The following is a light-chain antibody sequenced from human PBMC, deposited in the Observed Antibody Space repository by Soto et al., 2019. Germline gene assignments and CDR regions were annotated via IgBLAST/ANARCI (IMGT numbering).Light chain of an antibody. J-gene: IGKJ1*01. CDR1: QRVSSSS. V-gene: IGKV3D-15*01. CDR3: QQYNNWRWT. Sequence: EIVLTQYPGTLSLSPGERATLSCRASQRVSSSSLAWYQQKPGQAPRLLIYGASSRATGIPDRFSGSGSGTEFTLTISSLQSEDFAVYYCQQYNNWRWTFGQGTNVAIK. CDR2: GAS.